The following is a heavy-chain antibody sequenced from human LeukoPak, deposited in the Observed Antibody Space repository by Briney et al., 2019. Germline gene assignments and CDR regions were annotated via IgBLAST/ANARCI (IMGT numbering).Heavy chain of an antibody. D-gene: IGHD4-17*01. Sequence: GGSLRLSCAASGFTFDDYAMHWVRQAPGKGLQWISSINWVGDTSSYADSVKGRFTVSSDNTKGSLYLQMHSLRSEDTALYYCAKDRQYGDYGGGDFFDSWGQGTLVTVSS. CDR1: GFTFDDYA. CDR2: INWVGDTS. V-gene: IGHV3-43D*03. J-gene: IGHJ4*02. CDR3: AKDRQYGDYGGGDFFDS.